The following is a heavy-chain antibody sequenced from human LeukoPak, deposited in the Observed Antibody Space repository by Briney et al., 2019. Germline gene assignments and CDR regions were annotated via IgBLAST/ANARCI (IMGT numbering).Heavy chain of an antibody. Sequence: GGSLRLSCAASGFTFSSLWMGWLRQAPGKGLEWVSAISGSGGRTYYADSVKGRFTISRDNSKNTLYLQMNRLRAEDTAVYYCAKVLVYDRSGDDAFDIWGQGTMVTVSS. CDR3: AKVLVYDRSGDDAFDI. J-gene: IGHJ3*02. CDR2: ISGSGGRT. D-gene: IGHD3-22*01. V-gene: IGHV3-23*01. CDR1: GFTFSSLW.